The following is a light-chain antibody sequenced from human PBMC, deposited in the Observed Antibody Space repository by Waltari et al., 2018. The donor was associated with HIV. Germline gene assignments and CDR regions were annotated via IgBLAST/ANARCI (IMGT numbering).Light chain of an antibody. CDR2: EVS. Sequence: QSALTQPASVSGSPGQSITISCTGTSSDVGGYNYVSWYQQHPGKAPQLMIYEVSNRPSGVSIRFSGSKSGNTASLTISGLQAEDEADYYCSSYTSSSTLVVFGGGTKLTVL. CDR1: SSDVGGYNY. J-gene: IGLJ2*01. V-gene: IGLV2-14*01. CDR3: SSYTSSSTLVV.